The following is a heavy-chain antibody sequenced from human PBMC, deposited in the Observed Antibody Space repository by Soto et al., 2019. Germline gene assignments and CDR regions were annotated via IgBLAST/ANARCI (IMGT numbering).Heavy chain of an antibody. CDR3: AREVFDSYAPAGY. J-gene: IGHJ4*02. V-gene: IGHV4-4*02. CDR1: GGSISSSNW. Sequence: SETLSLTCAVSGGSISSSNWWSWVRQPPGKGLEWIGEVSHTGSTKYNPSLKSRVTISVDKSNNQLSLVLSSVTAADTAGYYCAREVFDSYAPAGYWGPGTLVTVSS. D-gene: IGHD3-9*01. CDR2: VSHTGST.